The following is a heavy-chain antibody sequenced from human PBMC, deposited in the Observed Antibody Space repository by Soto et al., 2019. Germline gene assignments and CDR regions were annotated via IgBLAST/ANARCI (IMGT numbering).Heavy chain of an antibody. CDR2: INAGNGNT. J-gene: IGHJ5*02. Sequence: ASVKVSCQASGYTFTIYAMHWVRQAPGQRLEWMGWINAGNGNTKYSRKFQGRVTITRDTSASTAYMELSSLRSEDTAVYYCARDLSFAINGDQLRGWFDPWGQGTLVTVSS. D-gene: IGHD4-17*01. V-gene: IGHV1-3*01. CDR3: ARDLSFAINGDQLRGWFDP. CDR1: GYTFTIYA.